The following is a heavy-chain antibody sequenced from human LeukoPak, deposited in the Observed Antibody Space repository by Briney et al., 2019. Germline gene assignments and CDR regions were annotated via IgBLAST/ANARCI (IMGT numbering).Heavy chain of an antibody. CDR1: GFTFNNYG. CDR2: ISSTSSNI. V-gene: IGHV3-21*01. J-gene: IGHJ6*02. D-gene: IGHD3-10*01. CDR3: ARLELNYYGMDV. Sequence: PGRSLRLSCAASGFTFNNYGMHWVRQAPGKGLEWVAYISSTSSNIYYADSVKGRCTIARDNAKNSLYLQINSLRAEDTAVYYCARLELNYYGMDVWGQGTPVTVSS.